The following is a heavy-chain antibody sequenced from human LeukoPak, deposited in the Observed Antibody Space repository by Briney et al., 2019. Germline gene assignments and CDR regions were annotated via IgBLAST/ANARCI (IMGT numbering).Heavy chain of an antibody. CDR3: AIKYGDFEGVGY. J-gene: IGHJ4*02. V-gene: IGHV3-30*02. CDR1: GFTFSSYG. D-gene: IGHD4-17*01. CDR2: IWHDGNTK. Sequence: GGSLRLSCAASGFTFSSYGMHWVRQAPGKGLEWVAFIWHDGNTKYYAASVKGRYSISRDISKNTLFLQMNSLRAEDTAVYYCAIKYGDFEGVGYWGQGTLVTVSS.